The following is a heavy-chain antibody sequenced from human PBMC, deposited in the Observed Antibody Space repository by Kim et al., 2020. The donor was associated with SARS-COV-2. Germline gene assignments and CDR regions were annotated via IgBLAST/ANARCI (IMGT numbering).Heavy chain of an antibody. J-gene: IGHJ4*02. CDR1: GFTFSSYE. V-gene: IGHV3-48*03. D-gene: IGHD1-26*01. CDR2: ISSSGSTI. CDR3: ARVVEWGWHGDDY. Sequence: GGSLRLSCAASGFTFSSYEMNWVRQAPGKGLEWVSYISSSGSTIYYADSVKGRFTISRDNAKNSLYLQMNSLRAEDTAVYYCARVVEWGWHGDDYWGQRTLVTVSS.